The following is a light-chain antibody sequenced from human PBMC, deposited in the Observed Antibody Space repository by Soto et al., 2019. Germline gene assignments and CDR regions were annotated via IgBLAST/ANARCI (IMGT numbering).Light chain of an antibody. CDR2: DAS. Sequence: DIPMTQSPSSLSASVGDRVTITCQASQDINTYLNWYQQRPGTAPKLLIYDASNLETGVPSRFSGSGSGTDFSLTISSLQPEDIATYYCQQYDNPLITFGQGTRLEIK. CDR3: QQYDNPLIT. V-gene: IGKV1-33*01. CDR1: QDINTY. J-gene: IGKJ5*01.